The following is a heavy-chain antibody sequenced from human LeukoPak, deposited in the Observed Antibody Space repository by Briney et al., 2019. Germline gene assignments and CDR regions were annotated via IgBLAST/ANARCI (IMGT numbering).Heavy chain of an antibody. Sequence: SETLSLTCTVSAGSMSTYFWTWVRQSPGKGLEWVGYIYDTITTYNPSLKGRVTISADTSQNQFSLKVTSVTAADTAVYYCARNFPGRTEDVWGKGTTVIVSS. J-gene: IGHJ6*04. D-gene: IGHD1-14*01. V-gene: IGHV4-59*01. CDR2: IYDTIT. CDR3: ARNFPGRTEDV. CDR1: AGSMSTYF.